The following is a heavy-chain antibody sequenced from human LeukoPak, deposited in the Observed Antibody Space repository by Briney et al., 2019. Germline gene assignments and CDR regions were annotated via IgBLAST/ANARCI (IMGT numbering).Heavy chain of an antibody. D-gene: IGHD6-6*01. CDR2: IYYSGST. Sequence: CTXXXGSXSSYYXXWIRQPPGKGLEWIGYIYYSGSTNYNPSLKSRVTISVDTSKNQFSLKLSSVTAADTAVYYCAREGSSSAPFDYWGQGTLVTVSS. CDR3: AREGSSSAPFDY. V-gene: IGHV4-59*01. J-gene: IGHJ4*02. CDR1: XGSXSSYY.